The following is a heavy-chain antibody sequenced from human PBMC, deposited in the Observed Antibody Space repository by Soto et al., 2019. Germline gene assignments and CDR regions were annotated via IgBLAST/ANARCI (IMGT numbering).Heavy chain of an antibody. CDR1: GYSFTNYW. D-gene: IGHD3-22*01. V-gene: IGHV5-51*01. J-gene: IGHJ4*02. CDR3: ARERYTSGYTYFFDN. CDR2: IYPGNSDT. Sequence: GESLKISCKGSGYSFTNYWIGWVRQMPGKGLEWMGIIYPGNSDTTYSPSFEGQVTISADKSISTAYLQWSSLKASDTAMYYCARERYTSGYTYFFDNWGQGTLVIVSS.